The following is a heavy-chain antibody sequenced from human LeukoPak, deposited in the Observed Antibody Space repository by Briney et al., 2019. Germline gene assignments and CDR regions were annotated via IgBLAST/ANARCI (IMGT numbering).Heavy chain of an antibody. CDR3: AKDFRIVMSRGILRWIDY. CDR2: ISYDGSNK. V-gene: IGHV3-30*18. Sequence: GGSLRLSCAASGFTFSSYGMHWVRQAPGKGLEWVAVISYDGSNKYYADSVKGRFTISRDNSKNTLYLQMNSLRAEDTAVYYCAKDFRIVMSRGILRWIDYWGQGTLVAVSS. CDR1: GFTFSSYG. J-gene: IGHJ4*02. D-gene: IGHD3-10*01.